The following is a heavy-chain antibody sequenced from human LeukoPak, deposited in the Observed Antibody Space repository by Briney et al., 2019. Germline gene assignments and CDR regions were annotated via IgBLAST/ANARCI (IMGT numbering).Heavy chain of an antibody. D-gene: IGHD3-22*01. V-gene: IGHV4-38-2*01. J-gene: IGHJ4*02. CDR2: VYHSGGT. CDR3: AGHDSSGYSDY. Sequence: KSSETLSLTSAVPAYSISTGNYWGWIRQPPGKGREGIGSVYHSGGTHYRPSLKSRVTISVDTSKNQFSLTLSTVTAADTSVYYSAGHDSSGYSDYWGRGKRVTVSS. CDR1: AYSISTGNY.